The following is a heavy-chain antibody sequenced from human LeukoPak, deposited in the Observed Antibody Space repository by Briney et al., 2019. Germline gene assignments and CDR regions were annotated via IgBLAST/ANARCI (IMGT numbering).Heavy chain of an antibody. Sequence: PSETLSLTCTVSGGSISSGGYYWSWIRQHSGKGLEWVGSISYSGNTYYNPSLKSRLTISVDTSKNQFSLKLRSVTAADTAVYYCARVTVDGASYYFDYWGQGTLVTVSS. CDR3: ARVTVDGASYYFDY. CDR2: ISYSGNT. V-gene: IGHV4-31*03. CDR1: GGSISSGGYY. D-gene: IGHD2-21*02. J-gene: IGHJ4*02.